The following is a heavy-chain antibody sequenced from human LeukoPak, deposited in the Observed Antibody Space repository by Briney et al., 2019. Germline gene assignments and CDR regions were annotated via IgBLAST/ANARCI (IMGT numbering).Heavy chain of an antibody. CDR1: GYTFTGYY. CDR2: INPNSGGT. D-gene: IGHD6-13*01. J-gene: IGHJ6*02. V-gene: IGHV1-2*02. Sequence: ASVKVSCKASGYTFTGYYMHWVRQAPGQGLEWMGWINPNSGGTNYAQKFQGRVTMTRDTSISTAYMELSRLRSDDTAVYYCARDQGAGTDHFWMNYYYGMDVWGQGTTVTVSS. CDR3: ARDQGAGTDHFWMNYYYGMDV.